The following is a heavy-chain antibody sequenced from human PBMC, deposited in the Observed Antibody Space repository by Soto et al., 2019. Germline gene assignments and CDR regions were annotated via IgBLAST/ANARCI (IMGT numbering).Heavy chain of an antibody. D-gene: IGHD2-21*01. V-gene: IGHV1-46*01. Sequence: ASVKVSCKASGYTFTSYYMHWVRQAPGQGLEWMGIINPSGGSTSYAQKFQGRVTMTRDTSTSTVYMELSSLRSEDTAVYYCALEGHIVAYYYYGMDVWGQGTTVTVSS. J-gene: IGHJ6*02. CDR1: GYTFTSYY. CDR3: ALEGHIVAYYYYGMDV. CDR2: INPSGGST.